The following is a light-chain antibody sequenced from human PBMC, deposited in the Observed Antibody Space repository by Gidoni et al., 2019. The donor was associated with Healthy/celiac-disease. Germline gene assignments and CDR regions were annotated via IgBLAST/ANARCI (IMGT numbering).Light chain of an antibody. V-gene: IGKV2-28*01. Sequence: DIVMTQSPLSLPVTPGEPASISCRSSQSLLHSNGYNYLDRYLQKPGQSPQLLIYLGSNRASGVPDRFRGSGSGTDFTLKISRVEAEDGGVYYCMQALQTPLFTFGPGTKVDIK. J-gene: IGKJ3*01. CDR2: LGS. CDR3: MQALQTPLFT. CDR1: QSLLHSNGYNY.